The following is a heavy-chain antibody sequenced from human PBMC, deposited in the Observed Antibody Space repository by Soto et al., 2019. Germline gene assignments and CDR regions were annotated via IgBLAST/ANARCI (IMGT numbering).Heavy chain of an antibody. CDR2: ISSSSSTI. J-gene: IGHJ4*02. CDR1: EFTFSSYS. Sequence: EVQLVESGGGLVQPGGSLRLSCAASEFTFSSYSMNWVRQAPGKGLEWVSYISSSSSTIYYADSVKGRFTISRDNAKNSLYLQMNSLRAEDTAVYYCARDQGYSYGPFDYWGQGTLVTVSS. D-gene: IGHD5-18*01. V-gene: IGHV3-48*01. CDR3: ARDQGYSYGPFDY.